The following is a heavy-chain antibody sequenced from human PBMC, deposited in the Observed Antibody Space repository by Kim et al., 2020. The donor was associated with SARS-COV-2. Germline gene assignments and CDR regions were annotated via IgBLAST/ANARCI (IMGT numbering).Heavy chain of an antibody. V-gene: IGHV3-7*01. Sequence: GGSLRLSCVASGFTFGNYWMTWVRQAPGKGLEWVGMIKEDGSAKHYLDSVKGRFSISRDNTKNALYMEMNSLRAEDTAVYYCVRDIGYFVFGRWGQGNLVTVSS. CDR1: GFTFGNYW. J-gene: IGHJ4*02. CDR2: IKEDGSAK. CDR3: VRDIGYFVFGR. D-gene: IGHD5-12*01.